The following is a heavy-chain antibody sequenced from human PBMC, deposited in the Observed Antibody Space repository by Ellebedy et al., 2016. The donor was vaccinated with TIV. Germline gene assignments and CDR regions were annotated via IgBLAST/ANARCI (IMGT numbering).Heavy chain of an antibody. CDR2: ISGSGVTT. D-gene: IGHD6-19*01. Sequence: GESLKISCADSGFTFNTYAMSWVRQAPGKGLEWVSHISGSGVTTYYADSVRGRLSISRDNSKNTLFLQMNSLRADDTAVYYCAGYRGEAVAGNWFDPWGQGTLVTVSS. CDR3: AGYRGEAVAGNWFDP. J-gene: IGHJ5*02. V-gene: IGHV3-23*01. CDR1: GFTFNTYA.